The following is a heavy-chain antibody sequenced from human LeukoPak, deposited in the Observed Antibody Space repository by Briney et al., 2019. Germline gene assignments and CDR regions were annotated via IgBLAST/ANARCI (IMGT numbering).Heavy chain of an antibody. D-gene: IGHD7-27*01. CDR1: GFTFSSYG. Sequence: GRSLRLSCAASGFTFSSYGMHWVRQAPGKGLEWVAVISYDGSNKYYADSVKGRFTISRDNSKNTLYLQMNSLRAEDTAVYYCASPLGYWGQGTLVTVSS. CDR2: ISYDGSNK. V-gene: IGHV3-30*03. J-gene: IGHJ4*02. CDR3: ASPLGY.